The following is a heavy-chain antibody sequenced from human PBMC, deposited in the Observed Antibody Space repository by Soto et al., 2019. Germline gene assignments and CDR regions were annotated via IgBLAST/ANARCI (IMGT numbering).Heavy chain of an antibody. J-gene: IGHJ6*02. CDR3: ARGEDAFFYCGLDV. Sequence: SETLSLTCTVSGGFITSSYWSWIRRPPGKGLEWIAYIYDTGISGYTPSTSYNPSLKSRVTMSVDTSKSQFSLKLTSVTAADTAVYYCARGEDAFFYCGLDVWGQGITVTVSS. V-gene: IGHV4-59*01. CDR2: IYDTGISGYTPST. CDR1: GGFITSSY.